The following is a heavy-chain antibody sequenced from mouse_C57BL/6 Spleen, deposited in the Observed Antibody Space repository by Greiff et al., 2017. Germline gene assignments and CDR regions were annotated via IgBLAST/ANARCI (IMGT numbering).Heavy chain of an antibody. CDR3: ARGEDYAMDY. CDR1: GFTFSDYG. J-gene: IGHJ4*01. CDR2: ISSGSSTI. V-gene: IGHV5-17*01. Sequence: EVMLVESGGGLVKPGGSLKLSCAASGFTFSDYGMHWVRQAPEKGLEWVAYISSGSSTIYYADTVKGRFTISRDNAKNTLFLQMTSLRSEDTAMYYCARGEDYAMDYWGQGTSVTVSS.